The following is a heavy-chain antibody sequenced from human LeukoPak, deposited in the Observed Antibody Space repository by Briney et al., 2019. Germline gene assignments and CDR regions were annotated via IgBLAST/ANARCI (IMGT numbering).Heavy chain of an antibody. CDR2: IYPGGSDT. D-gene: IGHD6-19*01. V-gene: IGHV5-51*01. J-gene: IGHJ4*02. CDR1: GYSFTSYW. CDR3: ARHGYSSGWYYYFDY. Sequence: GESLKISCKGSGYSFTSYWIGWVRQMPGKGLEWMGIIYPGGSDTRYSPSFQGQVTISADKSISTAYLQWSSLKASDTAMYYCARHGYSSGWYYYFDYWGQGTLVTVSS.